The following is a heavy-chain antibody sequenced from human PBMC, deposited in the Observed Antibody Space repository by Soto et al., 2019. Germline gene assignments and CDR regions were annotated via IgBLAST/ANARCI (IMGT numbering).Heavy chain of an antibody. CDR1: GYSFTSYW. V-gene: IGHV5-51*01. CDR3: ARIYDSSGYNFDY. CDR2: IYPGDSDT. D-gene: IGHD3-22*01. Sequence: RGESLKISCKGSGYSFTSYWIGWVRQMPGKGLEWMGIIYPGDSDTRYSQSFQGQVTISADKYISNAYLQWSSLKASDTAMYYCARIYDSSGYNFDYWGQGNLVTVSS. J-gene: IGHJ4*02.